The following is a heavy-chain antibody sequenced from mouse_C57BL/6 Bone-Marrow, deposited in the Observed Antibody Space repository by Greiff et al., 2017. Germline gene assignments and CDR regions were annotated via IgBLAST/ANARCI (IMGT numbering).Heavy chain of an antibody. D-gene: IGHD2-3*01. V-gene: IGHV5-9-1*02. CDR1: GFTFSRYA. CDR2: ISSGGDSI. J-gene: IGHJ3*01. CDR3: TRDDGNYGPFAY. Sequence: EVMLVESGEGLVKPGGSLKLSCAASGFTFSRYAMSWVRQTPEKRLEWVAYISSGGDSIYYADTVKGRFTISRDNARNTLYLQMSSLKSEDTAMYYCTRDDGNYGPFAYWGQGTLVTVSA.